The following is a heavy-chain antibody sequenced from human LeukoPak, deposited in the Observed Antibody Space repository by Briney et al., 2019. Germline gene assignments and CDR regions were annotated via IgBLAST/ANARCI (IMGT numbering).Heavy chain of an antibody. D-gene: IGHD3-10*01. Sequence: PGGSLRLSCAASGFRFNDYYMSRIRQAPGKGLEWIGYISSSHSTIYYADSMKGRFTISRDNAENTLYLQMINLRAEDTAVYYCARLYYQLLPYFDYWGQGTLVTVAS. CDR2: ISSSHSTI. J-gene: IGHJ4*02. CDR3: ARLYYQLLPYFDY. CDR1: GFRFNDYY. V-gene: IGHV3-11*04.